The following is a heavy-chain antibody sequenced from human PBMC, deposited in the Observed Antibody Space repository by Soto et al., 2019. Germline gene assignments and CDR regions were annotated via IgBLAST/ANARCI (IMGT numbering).Heavy chain of an antibody. CDR2: IYPGDSDT. Sequence: GESLKISCKGSGYSFTSYWIGWVRQMPGKGLEWMGIIYPGDSDTRYSPSFQGQVTISADKSISTAYLQWSSLKASDTAMYYCARQSLYYGSGSYYNAQNWFDPWGQGTLVTVSS. CDR1: GYSFTSYW. V-gene: IGHV5-51*01. CDR3: ARQSLYYGSGSYYNAQNWFDP. J-gene: IGHJ5*02. D-gene: IGHD3-10*01.